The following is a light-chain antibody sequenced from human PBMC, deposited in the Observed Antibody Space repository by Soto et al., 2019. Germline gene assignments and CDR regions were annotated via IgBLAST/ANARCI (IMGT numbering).Light chain of an antibody. CDR1: QSVSSW. Sequence: DIQITKSPSTLSASVGDRVTIICRASQSVSSWLAWYQQKPGKAPKLLIYDASTLENGVPSSFSGSGSGTVFTLAISNLQPDDFATYYCQQYDRYSYTFGQGTKVDIK. CDR2: DAS. J-gene: IGKJ2*01. V-gene: IGKV1-5*02. CDR3: QQYDRYSYT.